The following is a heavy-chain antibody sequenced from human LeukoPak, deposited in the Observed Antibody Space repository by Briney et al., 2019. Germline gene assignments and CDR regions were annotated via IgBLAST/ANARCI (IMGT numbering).Heavy chain of an antibody. CDR3: ARHGLVAARHAFDI. Sequence: SETLSLTCAVYGGAFSGYYWSWIRQPPGKGLEWIGEINHSGSTNYNPSLKSRVTVSVDRSKSKFSPKLSSVTAADTAVYYCARHGLVAARHAFDIWGQGTMVTVSS. CDR2: INHSGST. V-gene: IGHV4-34*01. CDR1: GGAFSGYY. D-gene: IGHD6-6*01. J-gene: IGHJ3*02.